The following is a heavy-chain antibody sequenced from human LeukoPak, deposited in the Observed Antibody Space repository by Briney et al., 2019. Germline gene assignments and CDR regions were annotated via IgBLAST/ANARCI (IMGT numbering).Heavy chain of an antibody. CDR3: AKDRTTFDY. J-gene: IGHJ4*02. V-gene: IGHV3-21*04. Sequence: GGSLRLSCAASGFTFSTHSMNWVRQAPGRGLEWVSSISAISTYILYADSVKGRFTISRDNAKNSMYLQMNSVRAEDTAVYYCAKDRTTFDYWGRGTLVTVSS. CDR1: GFTFSTHS. D-gene: IGHD4-11*01. CDR2: ISAISTYI.